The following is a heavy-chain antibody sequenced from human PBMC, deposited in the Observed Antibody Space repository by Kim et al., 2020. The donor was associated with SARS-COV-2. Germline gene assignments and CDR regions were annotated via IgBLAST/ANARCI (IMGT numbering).Heavy chain of an antibody. CDR2: ISGDGGST. V-gene: IGHV3-43*02. CDR1: GFTFDDYA. J-gene: IGHJ1*01. D-gene: IGHD3-10*01. Sequence: GGSLRLSCAASGFTFDDYAMHWVRQAPGKGLEWVSLISGDGGSTYYADSVKGRFTISRDNSKNSLYLQMNSLRTEDTALYYCAKGGSGSYYRRAECFQQWGQGALVSLS. CDR3: AKGGSGSYYRRAECFQQ.